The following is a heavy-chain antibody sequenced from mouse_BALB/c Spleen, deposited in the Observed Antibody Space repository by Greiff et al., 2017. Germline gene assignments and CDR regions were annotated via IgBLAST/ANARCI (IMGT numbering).Heavy chain of an antibody. Sequence: VQLKQSGAELVKPGASVKLSCTASGFNIKDTYMHWVKQRPEQGLEWIGRIDPANGNTKYDPKFQGKATITADTSSNTAYLQLSSLTSEDTAVYYCARDYDYPWFAYWGQGTLVTVSA. CDR1: GFNIKDTY. V-gene: IGHV14-3*02. CDR3: ARDYDYPWFAY. CDR2: IDPANGNT. D-gene: IGHD2-4*01. J-gene: IGHJ3*01.